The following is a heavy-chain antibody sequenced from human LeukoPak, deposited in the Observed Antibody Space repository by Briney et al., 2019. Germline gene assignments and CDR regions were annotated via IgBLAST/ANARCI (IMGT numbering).Heavy chain of an antibody. J-gene: IGHJ6*04. CDR2: ISSSGSTI. CDR3: ARDRLLLWFGELSNYYYYGMDV. D-gene: IGHD3-10*01. Sequence: PGGSLRLSCAASGFTFSSYEMNWVRQAPGKGLEWVSYISSSGSTIYYADSVKGQFTISRDNAKNSLYLQMNSLRAEDTAVYYCARDRLLLWFGELSNYYYYGMDVWGKGTTVTVSS. V-gene: IGHV3-48*03. CDR1: GFTFSSYE.